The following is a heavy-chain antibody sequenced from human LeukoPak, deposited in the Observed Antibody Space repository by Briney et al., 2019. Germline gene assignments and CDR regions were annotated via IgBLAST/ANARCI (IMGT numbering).Heavy chain of an antibody. D-gene: IGHD3-10*01. V-gene: IGHV4-34*01. CDR1: GGSFSGYY. J-gene: IGHJ6*03. CDR3: ARVPLFGWAPYYYYYMDV. Sequence: PSETLSLTCAVYGGSFSGYYWSWIRQPPGKGLEWIGEINHSGSTNYNPSLKSRVTISVDTSKNQFSLKLSSVTAADTAVYYCARVPLFGWAPYYYYYMDVWGKGTTVTVSS. CDR2: INHSGST.